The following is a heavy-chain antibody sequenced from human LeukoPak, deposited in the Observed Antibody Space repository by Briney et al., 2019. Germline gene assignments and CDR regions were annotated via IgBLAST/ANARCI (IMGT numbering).Heavy chain of an antibody. D-gene: IGHD2-2*02. V-gene: IGHV3-23*01. CDR1: GFTFSSYA. Sequence: PGGALRLSCAASGFTFSSYAMSWVRQAPGKGLEWVSAISSSGGSTYYADSVKGRFTISRDNSKNTLYLQMNSLRAEDTAVYYCASIVVVPAAIDGHTKGAYDIWGQGTMVTVSS. CDR2: ISSSGGST. J-gene: IGHJ3*02. CDR3: ASIVVVPAAIDGHTKGAYDI.